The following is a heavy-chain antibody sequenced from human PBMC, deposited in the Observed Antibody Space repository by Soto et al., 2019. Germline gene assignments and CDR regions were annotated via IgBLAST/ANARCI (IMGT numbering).Heavy chain of an antibody. J-gene: IGHJ4*02. D-gene: IGHD2-8*01. CDR1: GFSLTSSPKG. Sequence: QITLKESGPTLVEPTEALALTCSFSGFSLTSSPKGVAWFRQPLGKALEWLVVIYLDDDKRYDPSLKNRITNTNDTSTNEVALTMTDMEPKDTATYFCAHRLGGSGCNEGYFDFWGQGILVPVS. CDR3: AHRLGGSGCNEGYFDF. V-gene: IGHV2-5*05. CDR2: IYLDDDK.